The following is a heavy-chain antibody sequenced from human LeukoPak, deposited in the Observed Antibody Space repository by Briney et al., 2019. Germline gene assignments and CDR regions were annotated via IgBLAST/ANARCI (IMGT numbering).Heavy chain of an antibody. CDR1: GFTFRSYG. CDR3: AKDISPMVRGPGGY. V-gene: IGHV3-23*01. J-gene: IGHJ4*02. D-gene: IGHD3-10*01. Sequence: QPGGSLRLSCAASGFTFRSYGMSWVRQAPGKGLEWVSAISGSGGSTYYPDSVKGRFTISRDNSKNTLYLQMNSLRAEDTALYYCAKDISPMVRGPGGYWGQGTLVTVSS. CDR2: ISGSGGST.